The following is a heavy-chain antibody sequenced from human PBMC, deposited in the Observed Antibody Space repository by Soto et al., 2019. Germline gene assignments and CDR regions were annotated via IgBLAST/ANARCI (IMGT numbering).Heavy chain of an antibody. V-gene: IGHV4-39*01. D-gene: IGHD1-26*01. J-gene: IGHJ4*02. CDR3: ARHQWELVPLGLGW. Sequence: QLQLQESGPGLVKPSETLSLTCTVSGGSISSSSYYWGWIRQPPGKGLEGIGRIYYSGSTYYNPSLKSRVTISVDTSKNQFSLKLSSVTTADTAVYYCARHQWELVPLGLGWWGQGTLVTVSS. CDR1: GGSISSSSYY. CDR2: IYYSGST.